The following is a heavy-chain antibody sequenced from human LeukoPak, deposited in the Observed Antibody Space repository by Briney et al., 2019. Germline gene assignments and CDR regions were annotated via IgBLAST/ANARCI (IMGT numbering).Heavy chain of an antibody. D-gene: IGHD2/OR15-2a*01. Sequence: GGSLRLSCAASGFTFSIYWVHWVRQAPGKGLVWVSSINSDGSSTSYADSVKGRFTISRDNAKNTLYLQTNTLRDEDTAVHYCAKASSNYFYYFEYWGQGTLVTVSS. V-gene: IGHV3-74*01. CDR2: INSDGSST. CDR3: AKASSNYFYYFEY. J-gene: IGHJ4*02. CDR1: GFTFSIYW.